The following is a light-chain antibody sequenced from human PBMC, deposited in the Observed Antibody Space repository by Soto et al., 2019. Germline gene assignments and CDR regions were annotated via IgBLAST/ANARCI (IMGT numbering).Light chain of an antibody. CDR2: EAS. V-gene: IGKV3-20*01. Sequence: EVVLTQSPATLSLSPGERATLSCRASQSVSSFLAWYQHKPGQAPRLLIYEASNRATGIPDRFSGSGSGTDFTLTISRLEPEDFAVYYCQQYDTSPATFGQGTKVEIK. J-gene: IGKJ1*01. CDR1: QSVSSF. CDR3: QQYDTSPAT.